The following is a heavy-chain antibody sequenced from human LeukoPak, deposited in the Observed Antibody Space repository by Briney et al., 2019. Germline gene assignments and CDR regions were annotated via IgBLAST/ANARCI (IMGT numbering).Heavy chain of an antibody. CDR3: AKTTVGYSSGRYPGWPADC. CDR2: MCGSGGCT. Sequence: GGSLRLSCEASGFTFNTYAIYRGRQAPGQGLEWVSGMCGSGGCTCFDDCVKGRFTISRENSKNTVYLQINSLTADDTAVYYCAKTTVGYSSGRYPGWPADCWGQGTLVTVSS. CDR1: GFTFNTYA. V-gene: IGHV3-23*01. J-gene: IGHJ4*02. D-gene: IGHD6-19*01.